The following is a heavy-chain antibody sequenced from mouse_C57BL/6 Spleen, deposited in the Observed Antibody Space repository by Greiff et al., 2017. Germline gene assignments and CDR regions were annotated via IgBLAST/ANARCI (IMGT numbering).Heavy chain of an antibody. CDR1: GYTFTSYW. CDR3: ARSVYYDYEDY. CDR2: IHPNSGST. Sequence: QVQLQQPGAELVKPGASVKLSCMASGYTFTSYWMHWVKQRPGQGLEWIGMIHPNSGSTNYNEKFKSKATLTVDKSSSTAYMQLSSLTSEDSAVYYCARSVYYDYEDYWGQGTTLTVSS. J-gene: IGHJ2*01. V-gene: IGHV1-64*01. D-gene: IGHD2-4*01.